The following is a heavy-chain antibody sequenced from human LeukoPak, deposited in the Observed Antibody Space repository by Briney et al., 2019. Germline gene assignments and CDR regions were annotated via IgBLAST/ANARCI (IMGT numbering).Heavy chain of an antibody. Sequence: PSDTLSLTCAVSGYSISNNNWRAWIRQPPGKGLEWIGYIYHGGTIYSNPSLKSRVTMSVDTSKNQFSLKLSSVTAVDTAVYYCARLIQQWDYYFDYWGQGILVTVSS. CDR2: IYHGGTI. J-gene: IGHJ4*02. D-gene: IGHD5-18*01. V-gene: IGHV4-28*05. CDR1: GYSISNNNW. CDR3: ARLIQQWDYYFDY.